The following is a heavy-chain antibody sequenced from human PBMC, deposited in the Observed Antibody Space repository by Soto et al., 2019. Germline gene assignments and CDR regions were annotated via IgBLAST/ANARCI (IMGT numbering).Heavy chain of an antibody. CDR3: AKGVPGYSNSWYEN. Sequence: RRLSCVASGFNFDDYAMHWVRQTPGKGLEWVSRISWNSDIIVYADSVKGRFTISRDNAKNSLYLQMNSLRTEDTALYYCAKGVPGYSNSWYENWGQGALVTVSS. D-gene: IGHD6-13*01. V-gene: IGHV3-9*01. CDR2: ISWNSDII. CDR1: GFNFDDYA. J-gene: IGHJ4*02.